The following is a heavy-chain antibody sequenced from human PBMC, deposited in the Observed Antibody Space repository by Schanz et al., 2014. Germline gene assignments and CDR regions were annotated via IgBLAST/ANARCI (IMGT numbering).Heavy chain of an antibody. CDR3: AIIGGPGTYHLDP. D-gene: IGHD3-10*01. CDR1: GGSSSDCY. CDR2: LYFGGST. J-gene: IGHJ5*02. V-gene: IGHV4-34*01. Sequence: QVQLQQWGAGLLKASETLSLTCAVYGGSSSDCYWSWIRQPPGKGLEWIGGLYFGGSTYSNPSLESRVTMSIDTSKNQVSLKVTSVSAADTAIYYCAIIGGPGTYHLDPWGQGTLVTVSS.